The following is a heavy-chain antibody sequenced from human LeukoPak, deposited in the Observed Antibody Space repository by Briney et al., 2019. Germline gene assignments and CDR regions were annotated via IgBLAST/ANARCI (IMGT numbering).Heavy chain of an antibody. CDR2: ISTSSTYT. Sequence: AGGSLRLSCAASGFSFSDHNMSWIRQAPGKGLEWVSYISTSSTYTNYADSVKGRFTISRDNAKNPLHLHMNNLRVEDTAVYYCVRREGDFWGQGTLVTVSS. CDR3: VRREGDF. CDR1: GFSFSDHN. D-gene: IGHD1-1*01. V-gene: IGHV3-11*03. J-gene: IGHJ4*02.